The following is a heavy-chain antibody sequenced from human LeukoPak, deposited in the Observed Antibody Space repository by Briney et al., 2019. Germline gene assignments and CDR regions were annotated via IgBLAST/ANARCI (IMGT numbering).Heavy chain of an antibody. CDR3: ARGTYSSGWLNDAFDI. CDR2: IIPILGIA. Sequence: GASMKVSCKASGGTFSSYAISWVRQAPGQGLEWMGRIIPILGIANYAQKFQGRVTITADKSTSTAYMELSSLRSEDTAVYYCARGTYSSGWLNDAFDIWGQGTMVTVSS. D-gene: IGHD6-19*01. CDR1: GGTFSSYA. V-gene: IGHV1-69*04. J-gene: IGHJ3*02.